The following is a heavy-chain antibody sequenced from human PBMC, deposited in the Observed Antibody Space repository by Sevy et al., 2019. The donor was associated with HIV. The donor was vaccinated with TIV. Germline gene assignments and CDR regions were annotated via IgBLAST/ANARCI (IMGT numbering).Heavy chain of an antibody. CDR1: GFTFSSYA. D-gene: IGHD5-12*01. Sequence: GGSLRLSCTASGFTFSSYAMAWVRQAPGKGLEWVSSLVGSGGHISYANSVKGRFTISRDNSKNTLYLQMNSLRAEDTAVYFCAKDLISGDGIYLMSAWGQGTLVTVSS. CDR2: LVGSGGHI. V-gene: IGHV3-23*01. J-gene: IGHJ5*02. CDR3: AKDLISGDGIYLMSA.